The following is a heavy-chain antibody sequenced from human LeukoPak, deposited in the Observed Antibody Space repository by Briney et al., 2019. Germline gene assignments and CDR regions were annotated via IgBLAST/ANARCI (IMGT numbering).Heavy chain of an antibody. CDR3: ARVSRDYYDSSGYYKLLDY. V-gene: IGHV1-69*01. CDR2: IIPIFGTA. CDR1: GGTFSSYA. Sequence: LVKVSCKASGGTFSSYAISWVQQAPGQGLEWLGGIIPIFGTANYAQKFQGRVTITADESTSTAYMELSSLRSEDTAVYYCARVSRDYYDSSGYYKLLDYWGQGTLVTVSS. D-gene: IGHD3-22*01. J-gene: IGHJ4*02.